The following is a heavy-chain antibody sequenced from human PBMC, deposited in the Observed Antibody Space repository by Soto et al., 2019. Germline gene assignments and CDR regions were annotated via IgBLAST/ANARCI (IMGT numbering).Heavy chain of an antibody. V-gene: IGHV4-31*03. CDR2: IYYSGST. CDR1: GGSISSGGYY. J-gene: IGHJ5*02. Sequence: QVQLQESGPGLVKPSQTLSLTCTVSGGSISSGGYYWSWIRQHPGKGLEWIGYIYYSGSTYYNPSLKSRVTISVDPSKNQFSLKRGDVAAADRAIYYCVRGVFPWGQATLVSVSS. CDR3: VRGVFP.